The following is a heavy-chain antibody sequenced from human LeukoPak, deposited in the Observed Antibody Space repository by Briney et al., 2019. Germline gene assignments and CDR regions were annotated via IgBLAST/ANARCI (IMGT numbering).Heavy chain of an antibody. V-gene: IGHV3-21*04. D-gene: IGHD5-24*01. CDR1: GFTFSTYH. Sequence: GGSLRLSCAASGFTFSTYHLHWVRQAPGKGLEWVSTISSDSSSFKYYAHSVQGRFTISRDNAQKSLYLQMNSLRAEDTAVYYCARGKRRDGYNLDYWGQGTLVTVSS. CDR3: ARGKRRDGYNLDY. J-gene: IGHJ4*02. CDR2: ISSDSSSFK.